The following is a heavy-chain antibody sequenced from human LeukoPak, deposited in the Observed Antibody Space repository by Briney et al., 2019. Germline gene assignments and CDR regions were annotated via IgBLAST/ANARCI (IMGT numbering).Heavy chain of an antibody. V-gene: IGHV4-4*07. CDR3: TIGGASGSLAH. J-gene: IGHJ4*02. CDR2: TYTSGDT. Sequence: SETLSLTCTVSGASISDNYWSWSRQPAGKALEWIGRTYTSGDTNYNPSLKSRASVPVDTSKNQFYLNMRYVTAADTAVYYCTIGGASGSLAHWGPGTLVTVSS. CDR1: GASISDNY. D-gene: IGHD6-13*01.